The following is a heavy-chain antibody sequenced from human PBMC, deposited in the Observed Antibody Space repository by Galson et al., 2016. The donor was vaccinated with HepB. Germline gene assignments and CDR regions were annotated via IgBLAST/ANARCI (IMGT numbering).Heavy chain of an antibody. V-gene: IGHV3-48*02. J-gene: IGHJ3*01. CDR3: VRGIPSHWDDAFDV. Sequence: SLRLSCAVSGFTLSTYSTNWVRQAPGKGLEWIAYIRSRSNDRAIFYAGSVKGRFTISGDNAESMYLQMNSLRDEDTAVYYCVRGIPSHWDDAFDVWGQGTMDTVSS. D-gene: IGHD7-27*01. CDR1: GFTLSTYS. CDR2: IRSRSNDRAI.